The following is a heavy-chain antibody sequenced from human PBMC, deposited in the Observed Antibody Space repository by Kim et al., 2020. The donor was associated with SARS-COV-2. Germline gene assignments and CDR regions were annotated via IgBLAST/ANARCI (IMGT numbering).Heavy chain of an antibody. J-gene: IGHJ4*02. CDR2: INSDGSST. CDR1: GFTFSSYW. V-gene: IGHV3-74*01. CDR3: AISQWLGGNFDY. Sequence: GGSLRLSCAASGFTFSSYWMHWVRQAPGKGLVWVSRINSDGSSTSYADSVKGRFTISRDNAKNTLYLQMNSLRAEDTAVYYCAISQWLGGNFDYWGQGTLVTVSS. D-gene: IGHD6-19*01.